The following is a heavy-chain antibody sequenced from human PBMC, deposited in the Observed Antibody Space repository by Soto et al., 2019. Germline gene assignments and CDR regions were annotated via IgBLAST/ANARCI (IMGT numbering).Heavy chain of an antibody. Sequence: SVKVSCKASGGTFGSYAISWVRQAPGQGLEWMGRIIPILGIANYAQKFQGRVTITADKSTSTAYMELSSLRSEDTAVYYCASVAATILNSAPSVMDALGQGSTLPISS. CDR3: ASVAATILNSAPSVMDA. D-gene: IGHD2-15*01. V-gene: IGHV1-69*04. CDR1: GGTFGSYA. CDR2: IIPILGIA. J-gene: IGHJ6*02.